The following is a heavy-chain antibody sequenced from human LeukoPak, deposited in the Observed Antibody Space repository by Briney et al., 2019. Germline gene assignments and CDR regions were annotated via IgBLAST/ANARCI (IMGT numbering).Heavy chain of an antibody. V-gene: IGHV3-66*01. J-gene: IGHJ5*02. D-gene: IGHD6-19*01. CDR2: INADGTI. CDR1: GFTVNGAY. Sequence: GGSLRLFCAASGFTVNGAYMSWVRQAPGKGLDWVSVINADGTILFTDSVKGRFSISRDNSKNTLFLQMHSLRVEDTAVYYCARVARGGWDNWLDPWGQGTLVTVSS. CDR3: ARVARGGWDNWLDP.